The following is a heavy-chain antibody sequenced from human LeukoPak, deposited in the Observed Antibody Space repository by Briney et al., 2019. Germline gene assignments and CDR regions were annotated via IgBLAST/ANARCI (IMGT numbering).Heavy chain of an antibody. D-gene: IGHD2-2*01. CDR3: ARVGCSSTSCPHYYYYYMDV. CDR2: ISSTSSYI. Sequence: SGGSLRLSCAASRFTFSSYSMNWVRQAPGKGLEWVSSISSTSSYIYYADSVKGRFTISRDNAKNSLYLQMNSLRAEDTAVYYCARVGCSSTSCPHYYYYYMDVWGKGTTVTVSS. CDR1: RFTFSSYS. V-gene: IGHV3-21*01. J-gene: IGHJ6*03.